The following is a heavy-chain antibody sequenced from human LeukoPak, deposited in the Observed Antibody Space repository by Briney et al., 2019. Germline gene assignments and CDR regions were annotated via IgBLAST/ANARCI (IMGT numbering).Heavy chain of an antibody. V-gene: IGHV4-38-2*02. D-gene: IGHD6-19*01. CDR3: ARRGYSSGWYGPRGYFQH. CDR1: GYSISSGYY. J-gene: IGHJ1*01. Sequence: SETLSLTCTVSGYSISSGYYWGRIRQPPGKGLEWIGSIYHSGSTYYNPSLKSRVTISVDTSKNQFSLKLSSVTAADTAVYYCARRGYSSGWYGPRGYFQHWGQGTLVTVSS. CDR2: IYHSGST.